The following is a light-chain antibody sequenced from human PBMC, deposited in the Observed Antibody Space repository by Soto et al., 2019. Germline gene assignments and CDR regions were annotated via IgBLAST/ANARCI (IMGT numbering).Light chain of an antibody. Sequence: QSVLTQPPSASGTPGQRVTISCSGSSSNIGSNYVYWYQQLPGTAPKLLICRNNQRPSGVPDRISVSKSGTSASLAISGLRSEDEADYHCAAWDDSLSGVVFGGGTKLTVL. CDR3: AAWDDSLSGVV. V-gene: IGLV1-47*01. J-gene: IGLJ2*01. CDR1: SSNIGSNY. CDR2: RNN.